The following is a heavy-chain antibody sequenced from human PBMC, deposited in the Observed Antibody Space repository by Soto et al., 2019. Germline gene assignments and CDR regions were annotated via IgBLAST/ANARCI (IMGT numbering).Heavy chain of an antibody. CDR2: ISWDGGST. V-gene: IGHV3-43*01. J-gene: IGHJ4*02. CDR3: ATRPPGGRYRGVFDY. D-gene: IGHD3-16*02. CDR1: GFTFDDYT. Sequence: GGSLRLSCAASGFTFDDYTMHWVRQAPGKGLEWVSLISWDGGSTYYADSVKGRFTISRDNSKNSLYLQMNSLTTADTAVYYCATRPPGGRYRGVFDYWSQGTLVTVSS.